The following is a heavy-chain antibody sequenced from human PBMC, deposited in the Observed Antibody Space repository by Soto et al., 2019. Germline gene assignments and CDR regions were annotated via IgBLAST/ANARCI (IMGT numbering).Heavy chain of an antibody. CDR2: INQSGST. D-gene: IGHD3-10*01. CDR1: SESFSKYY. Sequence: QVQLQQWGAGLLKSSETLSLTCAVYSESFSKYYWNWIRQSPGKGLEWIGEINQSGSTNYNPSLNSRVTISIDTSKNQFSLKLNSVTAADTAMSYCARGYYYDSVSSFQDWGQGTLVTVSS. V-gene: IGHV4-34*01. CDR3: ARGYYYDSVSSFQD. J-gene: IGHJ4*02.